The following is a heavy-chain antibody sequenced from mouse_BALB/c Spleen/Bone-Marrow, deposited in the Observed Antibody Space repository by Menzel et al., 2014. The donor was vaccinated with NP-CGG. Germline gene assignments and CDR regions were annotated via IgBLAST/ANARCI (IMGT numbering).Heavy chain of an antibody. Sequence: EVMLVESGAELVKPGASVKLSCTASGFNIKDTYMHWVKQRPEQGLEWIRRIDPANGNTKYDPKFQGKATITADTSSNTAYLQLSSLTSEDTAVYYCAFYYYGSSLFAYWGQGTLVTVSA. CDR2: IDPANGNT. CDR1: GFNIKDTY. V-gene: IGHV14-3*02. D-gene: IGHD1-1*01. J-gene: IGHJ3*01. CDR3: AFYYYGSSLFAY.